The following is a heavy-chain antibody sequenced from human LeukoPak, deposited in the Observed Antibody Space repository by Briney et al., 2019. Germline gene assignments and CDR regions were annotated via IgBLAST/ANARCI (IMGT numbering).Heavy chain of an antibody. D-gene: IGHD2/OR15-2a*01. CDR3: ARHRRSTNWFDP. CDR2: IYYSGST. CDR1: GGSISSSSYY. V-gene: IGHV4-39*01. J-gene: IGHJ5*02. Sequence: SETLSLTCTVSGGSISSSSYYWGWIRQPPGKGLEWIGSIYYSGSTYYNSSLKSRVTISVDTSKNQFSLKLSSVTAADTAVYYCARHRRSTNWFDPWGQGTLVTVSS.